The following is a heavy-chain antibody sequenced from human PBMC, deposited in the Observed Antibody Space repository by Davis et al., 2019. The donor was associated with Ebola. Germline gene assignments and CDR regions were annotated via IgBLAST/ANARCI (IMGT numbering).Heavy chain of an antibody. Sequence: PSETLSLTCTVSGGSISSSSYYWGWIRQPPGKGLEWIGSIYYSGSTYYNPSLKSRVTISVDTSKNQFSLKLSSVTAADTAVYYCAREGPLRFLEWHLNWFDPWGQGTLVTVSS. J-gene: IGHJ5*02. CDR3: AREGPLRFLEWHLNWFDP. CDR1: GGSISSSSYY. D-gene: IGHD3-3*01. CDR2: IYYSGST. V-gene: IGHV4-39*02.